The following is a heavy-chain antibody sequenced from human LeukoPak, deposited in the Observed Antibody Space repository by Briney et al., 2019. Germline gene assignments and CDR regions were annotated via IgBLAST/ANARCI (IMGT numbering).Heavy chain of an antibody. D-gene: IGHD1/OR15-1a*01. J-gene: IGHJ3*02. CDR3: ARGRTDRNSFDI. CDR2: MNPNSGNT. Sequence: ASVKVSCKASGYTFTSYDINWVRQAPGQGLEWMGWMNPNSGNTGYAQKFQGRVTMTRNTSISTAYMELSSLRSEDTAVYYCARGRTDRNSFDIWGQGTMVTVSS. V-gene: IGHV1-8*01. CDR1: GYTFTSYD.